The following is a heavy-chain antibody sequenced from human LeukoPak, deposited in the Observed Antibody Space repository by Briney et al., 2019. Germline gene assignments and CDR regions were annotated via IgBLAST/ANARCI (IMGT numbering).Heavy chain of an antibody. CDR2: IIPIFGTA. CDR1: GGTFSSYA. CDR3: ARGFRINGWYEGSWDAFDI. Sequence: SVKVSCKASGGTFSSYAISWVRQAPGQGLEWMGGIIPIFGTANYAQKLQGRVTMTTDTSTSTAYMELRSLRSDDTAVYYCARGFRINGWYEGSWDAFDIWGQGTMVTVSS. D-gene: IGHD6-19*01. V-gene: IGHV1-69*05. J-gene: IGHJ3*02.